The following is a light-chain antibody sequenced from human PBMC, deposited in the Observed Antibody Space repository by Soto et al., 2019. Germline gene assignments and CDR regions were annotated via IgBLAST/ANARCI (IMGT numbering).Light chain of an antibody. J-gene: IGKJ1*01. V-gene: IGKV3-20*01. Sequence: EIVLTQSPGTLSLSPGERATLSCRASQSVSSSYLAWYQQKPGQAPRLLIYGASRRATCIPDRFSGSGSGTDFTLTISRLEPEAFAVYYCQQYGSSPSFGQGTKVEIK. CDR3: QQYGSSPS. CDR1: QSVSSSY. CDR2: GAS.